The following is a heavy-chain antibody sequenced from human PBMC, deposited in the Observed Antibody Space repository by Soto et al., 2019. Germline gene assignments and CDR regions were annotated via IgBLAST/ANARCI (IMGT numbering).Heavy chain of an antibody. D-gene: IGHD3-10*01. CDR1: GYSFSIYW. J-gene: IGHJ4*01. CDR3: ATKDGSGIYYFDS. V-gene: IGHV5-51*01. CDR2: IYPGDSDT. Sequence: PGESLKISCKVSGYSFSIYWIAWVRHMPGKGLEWMGIIYPGDSDTRYSPSFQGQVTISADKSINTAYLQWSSLKASDTAMYYWATKDGSGIYYFDSCRHGYLVTVSS.